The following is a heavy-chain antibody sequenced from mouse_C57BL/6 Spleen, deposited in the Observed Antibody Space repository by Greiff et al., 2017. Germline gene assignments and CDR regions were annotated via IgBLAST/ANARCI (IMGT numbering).Heavy chain of an antibody. CDR1: GFSFNTYA. CDR2: IRSKSNNYAT. D-gene: IGHD1-1*02. V-gene: IGHV10-1*01. J-gene: IGHJ2*01. Sequence: GGGLVQPKGSLKLSCAASGFSFNTYAMNWVRQAPGKGLEWVARIRSKSNNYATYYADSVKDRFTISRDDSESMLYLQMNNLKTEDTAMYYCVRRGYGGYFDYWGQGTTLTVSS. CDR3: VRRGYGGYFDY.